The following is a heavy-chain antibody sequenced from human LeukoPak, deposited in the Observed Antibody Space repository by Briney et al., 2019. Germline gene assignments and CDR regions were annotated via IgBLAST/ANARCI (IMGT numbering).Heavy chain of an antibody. CDR3: ARGYCTGGSCSKYDY. CDR2: INSDGSST. J-gene: IGHJ4*02. D-gene: IGHD2-15*01. Sequence: GGSLRLSCAASGFTFSSYWMHWVRQAPGKGLVWVSRINSDGSSTSYADSVKGRFTISRDNAKNSLYLQMNSLRADDTAVYYCARGYCTGGSCSKYDYWGQGTLVTVSS. CDR1: GFTFSSYW. V-gene: IGHV3-74*01.